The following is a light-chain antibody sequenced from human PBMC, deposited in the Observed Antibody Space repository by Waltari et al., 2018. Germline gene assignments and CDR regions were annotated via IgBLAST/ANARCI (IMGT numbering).Light chain of an antibody. CDR2: GAS. V-gene: IGKV3-20*01. J-gene: IGKJ1*01. CDR3: QNHERLPAT. CDR1: QNIGRY. Sequence: EVVLTQSPGTLSLSPGETATLSCRASQNIGRYLVWYQQKSCQATRLLIYGASTRATGIPDRFSGSGSGTDFSLTISRLEAEDFAVYYCQNHERLPATFGQGTKVEIK.